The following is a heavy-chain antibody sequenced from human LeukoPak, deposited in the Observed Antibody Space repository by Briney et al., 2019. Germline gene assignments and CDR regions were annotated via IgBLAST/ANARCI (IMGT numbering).Heavy chain of an antibody. CDR2: IRYDGSYK. D-gene: IGHD2-2*01. V-gene: IGHV3-30*02. CDR1: GFVFGNFD. Sequence: PGGSLRLSCAASGFVFGNFDMHWVRQAPGKGLEWVAFIRYDGSYKYYADSVKGRFTISRDNSKNTLYLQMNSLRADDTAVYYCAKVRYQLLIDYWGQGTLVTVSS. J-gene: IGHJ4*02. CDR3: AKVRYQLLIDY.